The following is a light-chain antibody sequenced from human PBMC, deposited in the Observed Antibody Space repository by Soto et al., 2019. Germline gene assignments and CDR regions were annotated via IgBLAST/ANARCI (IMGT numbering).Light chain of an antibody. CDR3: QQYGSSIT. V-gene: IGKV3-20*01. Sequence: SVLPQYPGTLSLSPGERATLSCRASQSISGSFLAWYQQKPGQAPRLLIYGASSRATGIPDRFSGSGSGTDFTLTISRLEPEDFAVYYCQQYGSSITFGQGTRLEIK. J-gene: IGKJ5*01. CDR2: GAS. CDR1: QSISGSF.